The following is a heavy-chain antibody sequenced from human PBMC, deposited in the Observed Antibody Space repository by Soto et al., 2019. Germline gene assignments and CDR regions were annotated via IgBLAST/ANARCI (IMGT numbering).Heavy chain of an antibody. J-gene: IGHJ6*03. V-gene: IGHV3-23*01. CDR1: GFTFSSYA. Sequence: GGSLRLSCAASGFTFSSYAMSWVRQAPGKGLEWVSAISGSGGSTYYADSVKGRFTISRDNSKNTLYLQMNSLRAEDTAVYYCTNCPEDDYYYYMDVWGKGTTVTVSS. CDR3: TNCPEDDYYYYMDV. CDR2: ISGSGGST.